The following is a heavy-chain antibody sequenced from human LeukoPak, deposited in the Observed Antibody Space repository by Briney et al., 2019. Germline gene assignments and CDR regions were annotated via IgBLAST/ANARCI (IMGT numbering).Heavy chain of an antibody. Sequence: GGSLRLSCAASGFTFSSYAMSWVRQAPGKGLEWVSAISTSGVTTYYADSVKGRFTISRDNSKNTVHLQMNSLRAEDTAVYYCARVTWGFLGQYWGQGTLVTVSS. D-gene: IGHD7-27*01. V-gene: IGHV3-23*01. CDR2: ISTSGVTT. CDR1: GFTFSSYA. J-gene: IGHJ4*02. CDR3: ARVTWGFLGQY.